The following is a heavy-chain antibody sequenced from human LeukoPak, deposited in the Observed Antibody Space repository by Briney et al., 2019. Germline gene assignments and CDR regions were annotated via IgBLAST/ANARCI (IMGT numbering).Heavy chain of an antibody. J-gene: IGHJ5*02. CDR3: ASLELGYCSGGSCYDRGRFDP. CDR2: IYYSGST. CDR1: GGSISSSSYY. V-gene: IGHV4-39*07. Sequence: SETLSLTCTVSGGSISSSSYYWGWIRQPPGKGLEWIGNIYYSGSTYYNPSLKSRVTISVDTSKNQFSLKLSSVTAADTAVYYCASLELGYCSGGSCYDRGRFDPWGQGTLVTVSS. D-gene: IGHD2-15*01.